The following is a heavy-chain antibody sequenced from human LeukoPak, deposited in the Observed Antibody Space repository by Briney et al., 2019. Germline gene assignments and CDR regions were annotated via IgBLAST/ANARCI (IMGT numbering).Heavy chain of an antibody. CDR1: GGSISSYY. CDR3: ATTRGGCSGGSCYSNWFDP. D-gene: IGHD2-15*01. CDR2: IYYSGST. Sequence: PSETLSLTCTVSGGSISSYYWSWIRQPPGKGLEWIGYIYYSGSTNYNPSLKSRVTISVDTSKNQFSLKLSSATAADTAVYYCATTRGGCSGGSCYSNWFDPWGQGTLVTVSS. V-gene: IGHV4-59*08. J-gene: IGHJ5*02.